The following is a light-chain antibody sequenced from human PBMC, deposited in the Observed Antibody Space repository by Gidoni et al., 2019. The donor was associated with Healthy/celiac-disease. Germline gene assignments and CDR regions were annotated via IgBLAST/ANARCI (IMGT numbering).Light chain of an antibody. CDR3: GTWDNSLSGVV. J-gene: IGLJ2*01. V-gene: IGLV1-51*01. Sequence: QSVLTQPPSVSSAPGQKVTISCSGTSSNIGNNYVSWYQQLPGTAPKLLIHDNNERPSGIPDRFSGSQSGTSASLGITGLQTGDEAQYYCGTWDNSLSGVVFGGGTKLTVL. CDR2: DNN. CDR1: SSNIGNNY.